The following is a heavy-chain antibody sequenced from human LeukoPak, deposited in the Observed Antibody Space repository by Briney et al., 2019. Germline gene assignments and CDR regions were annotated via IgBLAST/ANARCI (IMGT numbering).Heavy chain of an antibody. D-gene: IGHD1-26*01. V-gene: IGHV4-34*01. CDR1: GGSFSGYY. CDR2: INHSGST. CDR3: ARESGSYYPY. J-gene: IGHJ4*02. Sequence: SETLSLTCAVYGGSFSGYYWSWIRQPPGKGLEWIGEINHSGSTNYNPSLKSRVTMSVDTSKNQFSLKLSSVTAADTAVYYCARESGSYYPYWGQGTLVTVSS.